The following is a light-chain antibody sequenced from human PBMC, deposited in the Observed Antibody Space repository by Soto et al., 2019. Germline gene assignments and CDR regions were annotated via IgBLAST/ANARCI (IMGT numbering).Light chain of an antibody. CDR3: QQYGSSPPWT. Sequence: EIVLTQSPGTLSLSPGERATLSCRASQSVSSSYLAWYQQKPGQAPRLLIYGAFSRATGIPDRFSGSGSGTDFTLTITRLEPEDLAVYYCQQYGSSPPWTFGQGTKVEI. J-gene: IGKJ1*01. CDR1: QSVSSSY. CDR2: GAF. V-gene: IGKV3-20*01.